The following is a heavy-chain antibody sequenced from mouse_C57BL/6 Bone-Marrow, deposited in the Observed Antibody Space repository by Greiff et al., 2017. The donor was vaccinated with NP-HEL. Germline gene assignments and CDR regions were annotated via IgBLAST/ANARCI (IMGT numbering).Heavy chain of an antibody. D-gene: IGHD2-1*01. J-gene: IGHJ2*01. CDR1: GFTFSDYY. CDR3: ARHERYGNYFDY. CDR2: ISNGGGST. V-gene: IGHV5-12*01. Sequence: EVKVEESGGGLVQPGGSLKLSCAASGFTFSDYYMYWVRQTPEKRLEWVAYISNGGGSTYYPDTVKGRFTISRDNAKNTLYLQMSRLKSEDTAMYYCARHERYGNYFDYWGQGTTLTVSS.